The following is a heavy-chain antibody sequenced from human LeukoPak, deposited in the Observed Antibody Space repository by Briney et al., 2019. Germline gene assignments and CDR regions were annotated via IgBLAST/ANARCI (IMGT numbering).Heavy chain of an antibody. CDR3: ARARGYSYGYYFDY. Sequence: SETLSLTCAVYGGSFSGYYGSWIRQPPGKGLEWIGEINHSGSTNYNPSLKSRVTISVDTSKNQFSLKLSSVTAADTAVYYCARARGYSYGYYFDYWGQGTLVTVSS. J-gene: IGHJ4*02. V-gene: IGHV4-34*01. CDR1: GGSFSGYY. D-gene: IGHD5-18*01. CDR2: INHSGST.